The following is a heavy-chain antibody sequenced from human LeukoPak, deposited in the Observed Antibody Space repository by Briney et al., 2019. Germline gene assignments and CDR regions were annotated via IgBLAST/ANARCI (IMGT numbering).Heavy chain of an antibody. CDR2: VYYTGTT. J-gene: IGHJ4*02. V-gene: IGHV4-39*01. D-gene: IGHD3-10*01. Sequence: SETLSLTCTVSGASIRISNYYWGWIRQPPGKGLEWIASVYYTGTTYYNPSLKSRVTIFVETSKNQVSLRLSSVTAADTAVYYCARHSNYASGSTAKGLFDYWGQGTLVSVPS. CDR1: GASIRISNYY. CDR3: ARHSNYASGSTAKGLFDY.